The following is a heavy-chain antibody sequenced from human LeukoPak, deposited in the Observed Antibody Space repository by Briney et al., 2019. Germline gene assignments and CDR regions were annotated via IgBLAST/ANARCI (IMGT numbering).Heavy chain of an antibody. J-gene: IGHJ4*02. CDR2: INSNSGGT. D-gene: IGHD3-22*01. V-gene: IGHV1-2*02. Sequence: ASVKVSCKASGYTFTGYYMHWVRQAPGQGLEWMGWINSNSGGTNYAQNFQGRVTMTRDTSISTAYMEQSRLRSDDTAVYYCASVYYYDSSGYINLGPDDSWGQGTLVTVSS. CDR3: ASVYYYDSSGYINLGPDDS. CDR1: GYTFTGYY.